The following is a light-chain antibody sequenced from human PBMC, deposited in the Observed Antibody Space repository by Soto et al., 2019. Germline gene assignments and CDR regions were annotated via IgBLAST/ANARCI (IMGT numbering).Light chain of an antibody. CDR2: KAS. V-gene: IGKV1-5*03. J-gene: IGKJ4*01. CDR3: QQYKSYPPLT. Sequence: DIQMTQSPSTLSASVGDRVTITCLASQSISSWLAWYQQKPGKAPKLLIYKASTLESGVPSRFSGSGSGTEFTLPISSLQPDDVATYYCQQYKSYPPLTFGGGTRVEIK. CDR1: QSISSW.